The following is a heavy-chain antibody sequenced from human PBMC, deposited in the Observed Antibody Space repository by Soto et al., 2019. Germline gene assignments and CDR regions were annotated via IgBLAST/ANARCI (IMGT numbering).Heavy chain of an antibody. J-gene: IGHJ4*02. Sequence: QVQLVQSGAEVKKPGASVKVSCKASGYTFTSYGISWVRQAPGQGLEWMGWISAYNGNTNYAQNLQGRVTMTTDTSTSRAYMELRSLRSDDTAVYYCARVRSALYHVQQQLEPFDYWGQGTLVTVSS. CDR2: ISAYNGNT. CDR1: GYTFTSYG. D-gene: IGHD6-13*01. CDR3: ARVRSALYHVQQQLEPFDY. V-gene: IGHV1-18*01.